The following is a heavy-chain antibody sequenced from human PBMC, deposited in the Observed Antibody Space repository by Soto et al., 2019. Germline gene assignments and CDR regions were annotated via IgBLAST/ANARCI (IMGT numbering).Heavy chain of an antibody. CDR3: AREPAYYDFWSGKYYYYYYGMDV. Sequence: GGSLRLSCAASGFTFSSYGMHWVRQAPGKGLEWVAVIWYDGSNKYYADSVKGRFTISRDNSKNTLYLQMNSLRAEDTAVYYCAREPAYYDFWSGKYYYYYYGMDVWGQGTTVTVSS. CDR1: GFTFSSYG. CDR2: IWYDGSNK. D-gene: IGHD3-3*01. V-gene: IGHV3-33*01. J-gene: IGHJ6*02.